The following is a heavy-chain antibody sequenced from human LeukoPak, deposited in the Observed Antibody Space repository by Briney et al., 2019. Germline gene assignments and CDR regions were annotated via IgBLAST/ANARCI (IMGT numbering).Heavy chain of an antibody. CDR3: AKDSSHEYSSPVDY. D-gene: IGHD6-6*01. Sequence: GRSLRLSCAASGFTFDDYAMHWVRRAPGKGLEWVSGISWNSGSIGYADSVKGRFTISRDNAKNSLYLQMNSLRAEDTALYYCAKDSSHEYSSPVDYWGQGTLVTVSS. CDR2: ISWNSGSI. J-gene: IGHJ4*02. V-gene: IGHV3-9*01. CDR1: GFTFDDYA.